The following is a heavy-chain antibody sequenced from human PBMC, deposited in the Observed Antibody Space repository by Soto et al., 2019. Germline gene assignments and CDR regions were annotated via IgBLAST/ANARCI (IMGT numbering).Heavy chain of an antibody. J-gene: IGHJ2*01. V-gene: IGHV3-30*18. CDR3: ANPFQRSGYYYDFWYFDV. D-gene: IGHD3-22*01. CDR1: GLTFSSYG. Sequence: QVQLVESGGGVVQPGRSLRLSCAASGLTFSSYGMHWVRQAPGKGLEWVAVISHDGSTKYYADSVRGRFTISRDNSNNPLYLQMDGLRPEDTALYYCANPFQRSGYYYDFWYFDVWGRGTLVTVSS. CDR2: ISHDGSTK.